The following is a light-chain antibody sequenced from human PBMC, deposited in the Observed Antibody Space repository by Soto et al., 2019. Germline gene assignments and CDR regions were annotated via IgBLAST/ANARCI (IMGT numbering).Light chain of an antibody. Sequence: QSVLTQPPSVSGAPGQMVTISCTGSSSNIGAGYDVHWYQQLPGTAPKLLIYGNSNRPSGVPDRFSGSKSGTSASLAITGLQAEEEADYYCQTYDSSLSGHYVFGTGTKLTVL. CDR2: GNS. J-gene: IGLJ1*01. CDR1: SSNIGAGYD. CDR3: QTYDSSLSGHYV. V-gene: IGLV1-40*01.